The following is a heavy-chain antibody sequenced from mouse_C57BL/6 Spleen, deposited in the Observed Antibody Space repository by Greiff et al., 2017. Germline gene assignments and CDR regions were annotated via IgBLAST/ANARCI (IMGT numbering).Heavy chain of an antibody. Sequence: QVQLQQSGAELVRPGASVTLSCKASGYTFTDYEMHWVKQTPVHGLEWIGAIDPETGGTAYNQKFKGKAILTADKSSSTAYMELRSLTSEDSAVYYCTRREIYYDYDGYYFGYWGQGTTLTVSS. CDR3: TRREIYYDYDGYYFGY. CDR2: IDPETGGT. D-gene: IGHD2-4*01. CDR1: GYTFTDYE. J-gene: IGHJ2*01. V-gene: IGHV1-15*01.